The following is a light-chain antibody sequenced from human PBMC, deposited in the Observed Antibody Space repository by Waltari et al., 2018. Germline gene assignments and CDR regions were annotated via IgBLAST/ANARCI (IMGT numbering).Light chain of an antibody. Sequence: EIVLTQSPSTLSVSPGERAILSCRASKTISYNLAWSQQRPGQPPRLLIYGASARAAAIPVRFSGSGSGTEFTLTISGLQSEDFAVYYCQHYHQWPPYTFGQGTKVE. CDR3: QHYHQWPPYT. CDR1: KTISYN. J-gene: IGKJ2*01. CDR2: GAS. V-gene: IGKV3-15*01.